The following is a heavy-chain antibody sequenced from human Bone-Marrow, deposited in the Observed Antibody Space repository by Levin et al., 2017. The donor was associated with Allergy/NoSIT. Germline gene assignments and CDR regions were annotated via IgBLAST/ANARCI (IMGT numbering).Heavy chain of an antibody. Sequence: PGGSLRLSCVASGFTFNKYGMHWVRQAPGKGLEWVAVIWYDGGNKYYADSVKGRFTISRDNSKNTLYLQMDSLRGEDTAVYYCAREGYYIRSSRWGYSYYYGIDVWGQGTTVTVSS. D-gene: IGHD6-6*01. J-gene: IGHJ6*02. CDR3: AREGYYIRSSRWGYSYYYGIDV. V-gene: IGHV3-33*08. CDR1: GFTFNKYG. CDR2: IWYDGGNK.